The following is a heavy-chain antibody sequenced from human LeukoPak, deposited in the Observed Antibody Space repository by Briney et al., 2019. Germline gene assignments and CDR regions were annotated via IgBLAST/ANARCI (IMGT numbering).Heavy chain of an antibody. CDR1: GYSFTSYW. CDR2: IYPGDSDT. V-gene: IGHV5-51*01. J-gene: IGHJ6*02. D-gene: IGHD6-13*01. Sequence: GESLKISCKGSGYSFTSYWIGWVRQMPGKGLEWMGIIYPGDSDTRYSPSFQGQVTISADKSISTAYLQWSSLKASDTAMYYCARRGQQLVRYYYYGMDVWGQGTTVTVSS. CDR3: ARRGQQLVRYYYYGMDV.